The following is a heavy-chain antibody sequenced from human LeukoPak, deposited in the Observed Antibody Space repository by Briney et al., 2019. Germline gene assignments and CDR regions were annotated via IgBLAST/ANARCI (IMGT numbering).Heavy chain of an antibody. CDR3: ARALEMATIRRAFDI. D-gene: IGHD5-24*01. V-gene: IGHV1-69*04. CDR1: GGTFSSYA. J-gene: IGHJ3*02. Sequence: SVKVSCKASGGTFSSYAISWVRQAPGQGLEWMGRIIPILGIANYAQKFQGRVTITADKSTSTAYMELSSLRSEDTAVYYCARALEMATIRRAFDIWGQGTMVTVSS. CDR2: IIPILGIA.